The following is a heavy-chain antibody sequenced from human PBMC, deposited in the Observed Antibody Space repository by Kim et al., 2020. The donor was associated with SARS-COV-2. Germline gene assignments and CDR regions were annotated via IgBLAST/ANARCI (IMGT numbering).Heavy chain of an antibody. D-gene: IGHD2-2*01. CDR2: GST. CDR3: AKDSRSLGD. Sequence: GSTYYADSVKGRFTISRDNSKNTLYLQMNSLRAEDTAVYYCAKDSRSLGDWGQGTLVTVSS. J-gene: IGHJ4*02. V-gene: IGHV3-23*01.